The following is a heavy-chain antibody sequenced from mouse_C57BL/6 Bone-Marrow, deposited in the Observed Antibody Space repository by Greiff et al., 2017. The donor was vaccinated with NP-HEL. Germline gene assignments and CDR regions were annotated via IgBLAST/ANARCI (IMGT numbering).Heavy chain of an antibody. D-gene: IGHD1-1*01. CDR1: GYTFTSYW. CDR3: ARWGYGSSHYYAMDY. J-gene: IGHJ4*01. V-gene: IGHV1-64*01. CDR2: IHPNSGST. Sequence: QVQLQQPGAELVKPGASVKLSCKASGYTFTSYWMHWVKQRPGQGLEWIGMIHPNSGSTNYNEKFKSKATLTVDKSSSTAYMHLISLTSEDSAVDYCARWGYGSSHYYAMDYWGQGTSVTVSS.